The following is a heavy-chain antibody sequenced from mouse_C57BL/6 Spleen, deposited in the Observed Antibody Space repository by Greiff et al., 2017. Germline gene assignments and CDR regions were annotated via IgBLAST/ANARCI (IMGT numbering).Heavy chain of an antibody. D-gene: IGHD2-12*01. Sequence: EVKLVESGPVLVKPGASVKMSCKASGYTFTDYYMNWVKQSHGKSLEWIGVINPYNGGTSYNQKFKGKATLTVDKSSSTAYMELNSLTSEDSAVYYCARGYYSGYFDVWGTGTTVTVSS. V-gene: IGHV1-19*01. CDR3: ARGYYSGYFDV. CDR2: INPYNGGT. CDR1: GYTFTDYY. J-gene: IGHJ1*03.